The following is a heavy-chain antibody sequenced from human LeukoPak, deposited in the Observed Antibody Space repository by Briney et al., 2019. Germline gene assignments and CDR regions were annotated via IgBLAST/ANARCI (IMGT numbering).Heavy chain of an antibody. J-gene: IGHJ3*02. Sequence: GGSLRVSCAASGFTFSSDGMHCVRQAPGKGLEWVAIISYDGSNKYYADSVKGRFTISRDNSKNTLYLQMNSLRAEDTAVYYCAKTLEWLSLNDAFHIWGQGTMVTVSS. CDR3: AKTLEWLSLNDAFHI. CDR1: GFTFSSDG. CDR2: ISYDGSNK. V-gene: IGHV3-30*18. D-gene: IGHD3-3*01.